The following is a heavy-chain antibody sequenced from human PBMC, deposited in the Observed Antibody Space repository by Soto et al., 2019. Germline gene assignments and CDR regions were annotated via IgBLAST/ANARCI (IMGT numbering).Heavy chain of an antibody. CDR1: GFTFSDYY. CDR2: ISSSGSTI. J-gene: IGHJ5*02. D-gene: IGHD2-8*01. CDR3: ARISHEMVYAPKFDP. V-gene: IGHV3-11*01. Sequence: QVQLVESGGGLIKPGGSLRLSCAASGFTFSDYYMSWIRQAPGKGLEWVSYISSSGSTIYYADSVKGRFTISRDNAKNSLDRQMNSLRAEDTAVYYWARISHEMVYAPKFDPWGEGTLVTVSS.